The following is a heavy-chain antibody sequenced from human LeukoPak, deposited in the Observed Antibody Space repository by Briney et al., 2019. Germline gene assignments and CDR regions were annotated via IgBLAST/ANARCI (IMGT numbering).Heavy chain of an antibody. D-gene: IGHD6-19*01. CDR3: ATITPLAVAGTFDY. V-gene: IGHV1-2*02. J-gene: IGHJ4*02. CDR2: INPNSGGT. Sequence: ASVKVCCKASGYTFTGYYMHWGRQAPGQGLGWVGWINPNSGGTNYAQKFQGRVTMTRDTSISTAYMELSRLRSDDTAVYYCATITPLAVAGTFDYWGQGTLVTVSS. CDR1: GYTFTGYY.